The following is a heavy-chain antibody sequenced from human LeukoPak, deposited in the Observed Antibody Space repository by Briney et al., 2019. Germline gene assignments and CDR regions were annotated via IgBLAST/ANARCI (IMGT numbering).Heavy chain of an antibody. J-gene: IGHJ4*02. V-gene: IGHV4-4*07. D-gene: IGHD1-1*01. CDR1: GGSISGFF. CDR3: ARGWNAIDY. Sequence: SETLSLTCTVSGGSISGFFWSWIRQPVGKGLEWIGRVQTIGSTNYNPSLKSRVTVSVDTSQNIFSLRINSVTAADTAVYYCARGWNAIDYWGQGTLVAVSS. CDR2: VQTIGST.